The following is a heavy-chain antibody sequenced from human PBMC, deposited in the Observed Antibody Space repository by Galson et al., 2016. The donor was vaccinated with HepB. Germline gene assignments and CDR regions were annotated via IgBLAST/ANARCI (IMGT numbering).Heavy chain of an antibody. CDR2: FDPEDGET. V-gene: IGHV1-24*01. J-gene: IGHJ5*01. D-gene: IGHD4-23*01. CDR1: GYTLTELS. Sequence: SCKVSGYTLTELSMHWVRQGPGKGLEWMGGFDPEDGETIYAQKFQGRVSMTEDTSTAYVELSSLRSEDTAVYYCATDVPLRWRARGWFDSWGQGTLVTVSS. CDR3: ATDVPLRWRARGWFDS.